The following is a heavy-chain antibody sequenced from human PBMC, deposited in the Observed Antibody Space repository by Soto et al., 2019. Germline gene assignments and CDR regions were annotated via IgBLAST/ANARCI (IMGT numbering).Heavy chain of an antibody. J-gene: IGHJ6*02. CDR3: AKAVPPPQTGVDEARHYYYGMDV. CDR2: ISGSGGST. D-gene: IGHD2-15*01. Sequence: LRLSCAASGFTFSSYAMSWVRQAPGKGLEWVSAISGSGGSTYYADSVKGRFTISRDNSKSTLYLQMNSLRAEDTAVYYCAKAVPPPQTGVDEARHYYYGMDVWGQGTTVTVSS. CDR1: GFTFSSYA. V-gene: IGHV3-23*01.